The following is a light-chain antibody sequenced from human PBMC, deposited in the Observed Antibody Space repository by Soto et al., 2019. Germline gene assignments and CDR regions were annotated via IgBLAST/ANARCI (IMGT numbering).Light chain of an antibody. CDR3: QLRSNWPLYT. J-gene: IGKJ2*01. Sequence: EIVLTQSPATLSLSPGERATLSCRASQSVSSYLAWYQQKPGQAPRLLIYDASNRATGIPARFSGSGSGTDFTLTISSLEPEDFAVYYCQLRSNWPLYTFGQGTKLKIK. V-gene: IGKV3-11*01. CDR2: DAS. CDR1: QSVSSY.